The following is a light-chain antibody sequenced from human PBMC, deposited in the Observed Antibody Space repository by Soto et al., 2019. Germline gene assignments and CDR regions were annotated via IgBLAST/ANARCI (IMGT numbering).Light chain of an antibody. CDR1: NSNIEYSY. V-gene: IGLV1-51*01. CDR3: GTWDTSLSAGV. J-gene: IGLJ2*01. Sequence: QSVLTQPPSVSAAPGQKVTISCSGSNSNIEYSYVSWYQRLPGTAPKLLIYDNNKRPSGIPDRFSGSKSGTSATLGITGLQTGDEADYYCGTWDTSLSAGVFGGGTKLTVL. CDR2: DNN.